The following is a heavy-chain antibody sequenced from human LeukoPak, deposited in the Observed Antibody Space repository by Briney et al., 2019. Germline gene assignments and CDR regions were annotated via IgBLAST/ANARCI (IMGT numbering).Heavy chain of an antibody. CDR3: AKGGYSYGVDY. Sequence: RGSQRLSCAASGFTFSSYAMSWVRQAPGKGLEWVSAISGSGGSTYYADSVKGRFTISRDNAKNSLYLQMNSLRAEDTALYYCAKGGYSYGVDYWGQGTLVTVSS. J-gene: IGHJ4*02. V-gene: IGHV3-23*01. CDR2: ISGSGGST. D-gene: IGHD5-18*01. CDR1: GFTFSSYA.